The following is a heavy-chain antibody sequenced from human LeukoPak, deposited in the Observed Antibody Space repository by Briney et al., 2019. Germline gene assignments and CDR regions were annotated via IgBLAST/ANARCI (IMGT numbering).Heavy chain of an antibody. CDR2: IIPIFGTA. CDR3: AEDPPPPPPYYYDSRDNWFDP. D-gene: IGHD3-22*01. CDR1: GGTFSSYA. Sequence: WASVKVSCKASGGTFSSYAISWVRQAPGQGLEWMGGIIPIFGTANYAQKFQGRVTITADESTSTAYMELSSLRSEDTAVYYCAEDPPPPPPYYYDSRDNWFDPWGQGTLVTVSS. J-gene: IGHJ5*02. V-gene: IGHV1-69*13.